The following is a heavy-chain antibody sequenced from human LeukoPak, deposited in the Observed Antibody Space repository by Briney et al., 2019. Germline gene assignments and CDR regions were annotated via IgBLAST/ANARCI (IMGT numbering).Heavy chain of an antibody. CDR3: ARGTESLYYYGMDV. J-gene: IGHJ6*02. V-gene: IGHV3-7*02. CDR2: TKKDGSEK. D-gene: IGHD3/OR15-3a*01. Sequence: GGSLRLSCAASGFTFGSYWMSWVRQAPGKGLEWVAKTKKDGSEKHYVDSVKGRFAISRDNAKSSVYLQMNSLRVEDTAVYYCARGTESLYYYGMDVWGQGTTVTVSS. CDR1: GFTFGSYW.